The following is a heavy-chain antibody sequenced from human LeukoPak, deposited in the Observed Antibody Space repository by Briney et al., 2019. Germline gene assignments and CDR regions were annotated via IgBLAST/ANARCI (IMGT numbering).Heavy chain of an antibody. CDR3: AGCTLSYQLLSPYYYYMDV. CDR1: GGTFSSYA. Sequence: SVKVSCKASGGTFSSYAISWVRQAPGQGLEWMGGIIPIFGTANYAQKFQGRVTITTDESTSTAYMELSSLRSEDTAVYYCAGCTLSYQLLSPYYYYMDVWGKGTTVTVSS. J-gene: IGHJ6*03. CDR2: IIPIFGTA. D-gene: IGHD2-2*01. V-gene: IGHV1-69*05.